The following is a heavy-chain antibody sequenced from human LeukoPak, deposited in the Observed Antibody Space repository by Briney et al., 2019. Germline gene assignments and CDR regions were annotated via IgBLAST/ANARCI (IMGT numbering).Heavy chain of an antibody. J-gene: IGHJ5*02. CDR2: ISSGSSYI. CDR3: ARDGPKYCSNGVCYAPVDP. Sequence: GGSLRLSCAASGFTFSSYSMNWVRQARGKGLEWVSSISSGSSYIYYADSVKGRFTISRDNGKNSLYLQMNSLRAEDTAVYYCARDGPKYCSNGVCYAPVDPWGQGTVVTVSS. V-gene: IGHV3-21*01. CDR1: GFTFSSYS. D-gene: IGHD2-8*01.